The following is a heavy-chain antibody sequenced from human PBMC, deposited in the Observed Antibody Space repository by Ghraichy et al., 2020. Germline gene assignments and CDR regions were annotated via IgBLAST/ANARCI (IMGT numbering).Heavy chain of an antibody. J-gene: IGHJ4*02. CDR2: IYYSGST. CDR1: GGSISSSSYY. D-gene: IGHD6-13*01. Sequence: SETLSLTCTVSGGSISSSSYYWGWIRQPPGKGLEWIGSIYYSGSTYYNPSLKSRVTISVDTSKNQFSLKLSSVTAADTAVYYCARLGYSSSWPGVYWGQGTLVTVSS. V-gene: IGHV4-39*01. CDR3: ARLGYSSSWPGVY.